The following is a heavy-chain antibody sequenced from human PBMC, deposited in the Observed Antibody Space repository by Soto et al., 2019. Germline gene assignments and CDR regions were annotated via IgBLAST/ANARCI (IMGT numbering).Heavy chain of an antibody. CDR2: ISAYDGKT. Sequence: ASVKVSCKTSGYSSRSYAINWVRQAPGQGLESMGWISAYDGKTNYTQKFQGRVTMSTDTSTSTAYVEVRGLTSDDTAVYYCARVRQRANGRGGSCLRGSGIDDWGQGTPVTVSS. D-gene: IGHD2-2*03. CDR3: ARVRQRANGRGGSCLRGSGIDD. J-gene: IGHJ6*01. V-gene: IGHV1-18*01. CDR1: GYSSRSYA.